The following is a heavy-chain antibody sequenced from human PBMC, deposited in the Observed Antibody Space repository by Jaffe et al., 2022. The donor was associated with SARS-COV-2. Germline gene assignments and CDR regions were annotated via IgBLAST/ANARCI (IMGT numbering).Heavy chain of an antibody. J-gene: IGHJ4*02. D-gene: IGHD1-26*01. V-gene: IGHV4-39*01. Sequence: QLQLQESGPGLVKPSETLSLTCTVSGGSISSSSYYWGWIRQPPGKGLEWIGSIYYSGSTYYNPSLKSRVTISVDTSKNQFSLKLSSVTAADTAVYYCARHEVGATLDYWGQGTLVTVSS. CDR3: ARHEVGATLDY. CDR1: GGSISSSSYY. CDR2: IYYSGST.